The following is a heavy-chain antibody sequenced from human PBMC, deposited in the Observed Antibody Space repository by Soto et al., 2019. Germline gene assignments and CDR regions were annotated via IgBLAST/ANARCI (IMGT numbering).Heavy chain of an antibody. Sequence: ASVKVSCKASGYTFTSYGISWVRQAPGQGLEWMGWISAYNGNTNYAQKLQGRVTMTTDTSTSTAYMELSSLKFEDTAVYYCATSVGIAPTGEDGMDVWGQGTSVTVSS. V-gene: IGHV1-18*01. D-gene: IGHD2-8*02. CDR3: ATSVGIAPTGEDGMDV. CDR2: ISAYNGNT. J-gene: IGHJ6*02. CDR1: GYTFTSYG.